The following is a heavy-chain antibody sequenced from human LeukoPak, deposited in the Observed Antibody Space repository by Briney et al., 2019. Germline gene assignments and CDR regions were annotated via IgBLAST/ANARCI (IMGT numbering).Heavy chain of an antibody. CDR2: IKKDGSEE. Sequence: GGSLRLSCAASGCTLNSFVMSCVRQAPGRGLEWVANIKKDGSEESYLDSVKGRFTVSRDNAKNSLFLQMNSLRGENTAVYYCALSNPNRNALDLWGQGTMVTISS. CDR3: ALSNPNRNALDL. D-gene: IGHD1-14*01. J-gene: IGHJ3*01. V-gene: IGHV3-7*01. CDR1: GCTLNSFV.